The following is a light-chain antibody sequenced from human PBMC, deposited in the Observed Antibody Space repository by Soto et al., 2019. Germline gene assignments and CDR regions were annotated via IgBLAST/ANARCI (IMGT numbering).Light chain of an antibody. V-gene: IGKV1-9*01. CDR1: QTIRGY. CDR2: AAS. Sequence: DIQMTQSPSSLSASVGDTISITCLSFQTIRGYLNWYQQKPGKAPKLLIYAASTLQSGVPSRFSGSGSGTEFTLTISSLQPEDFATYYCQQLKSNLITFGQGTRLEI. CDR3: QQLKSNLIT. J-gene: IGKJ5*01.